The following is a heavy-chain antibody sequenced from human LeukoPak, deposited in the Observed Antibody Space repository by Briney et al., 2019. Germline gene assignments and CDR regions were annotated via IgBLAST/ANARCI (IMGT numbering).Heavy chain of an antibody. CDR1: GGSISSYC. Sequence: SETLSLTCTVSGGSISSYCWSWIRQPPGKGLEWIGYIYYSGSTNYNPSLKSRVTISVDTSKNQFSLKLSSVTAADTAVYYCAREGRGGDCYRYYFDYWGQGTLVTVSS. D-gene: IGHD2-21*02. V-gene: IGHV4-59*01. J-gene: IGHJ4*02. CDR3: AREGRGGDCYRYYFDY. CDR2: IYYSGST.